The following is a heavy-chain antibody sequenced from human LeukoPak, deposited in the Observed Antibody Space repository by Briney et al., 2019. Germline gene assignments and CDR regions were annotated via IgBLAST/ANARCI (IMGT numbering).Heavy chain of an antibody. CDR2: IYHSGST. CDR1: GYSISSGYY. V-gene: IGHV4-38-2*01. Sequence: PSETLSLTCAVSGYSISSGYYWGWIRQPPGKGLEWIGSIYHSGSTYYNPSLKSRVTISVDTSKNQFSLKLSSVTAADTAVYYCAREDGIVGDSSAFDIWGQGTMVTVSS. J-gene: IGHJ3*02. CDR3: AREDGIVGDSSAFDI. D-gene: IGHD1-26*01.